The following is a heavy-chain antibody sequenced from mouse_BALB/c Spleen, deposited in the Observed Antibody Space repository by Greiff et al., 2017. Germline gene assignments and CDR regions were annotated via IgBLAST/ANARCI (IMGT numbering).Heavy chain of an antibody. CDR3: ARSPDGSIPMDY. J-gene: IGHJ4*01. V-gene: IGHV1-7*01. Sequence: VQLQQSGAELAKPGASVKMSCKASGYTFTSYWMHWVKQRPGQGLEWIGYINPSTGYTEYNQKFKDKATLTADKSSSTAYMQLSSLTSEDSAVYYCARSPDGSIPMDYWGQGTSVTVSS. CDR1: GYTFTSYW. CDR2: INPSTGYT. D-gene: IGHD2-3*01.